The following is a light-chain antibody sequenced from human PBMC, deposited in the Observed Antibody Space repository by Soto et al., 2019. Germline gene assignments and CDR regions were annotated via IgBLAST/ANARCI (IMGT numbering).Light chain of an antibody. CDR1: NSDLGTYNL. CDR3: CSYVGSNIFYV. V-gene: IGLV2-23*02. J-gene: IGLJ1*01. CDR2: EVT. Sequence: QSALTQPASVSGSPGQSITISCTGTNSDLGTYNLVSWYQQHPGKAPKTIIYEVTKRPSGVSKRFSGSKSGNTASLTISGLQAEDGDDYYCCSYVGSNIFYVFGTGTKVTVL.